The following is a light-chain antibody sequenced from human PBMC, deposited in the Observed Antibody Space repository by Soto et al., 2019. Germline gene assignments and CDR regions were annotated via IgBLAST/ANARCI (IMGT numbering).Light chain of an antibody. J-gene: IGKJ5*01. Sequence: EIILTQSPDTLSLSPGERATLSCRASQTVSSNYLAWCQQRPGQAPRLLIYGASTRAAGIPDRVSGSGSGTDLTLTITRLEPEDSAVYFCQQYTGPPTTFGQGTRLEIK. CDR1: QTVSSNY. CDR3: QQYTGPPTT. CDR2: GAS. V-gene: IGKV3-20*01.